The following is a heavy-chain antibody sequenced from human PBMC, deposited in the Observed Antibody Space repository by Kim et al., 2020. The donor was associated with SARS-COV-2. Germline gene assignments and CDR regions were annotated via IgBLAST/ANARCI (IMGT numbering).Heavy chain of an antibody. CDR1: GYTFTSYD. CDR3: ARRFTMVRGVITLMYYYYYYGMDV. CDR2: MNPNSGNT. Sequence: ASVKVSCKASGYTFTSYDINWVRQATGQGLEWMGWMNPNSGNTGYAQKFQGRVTMTRNTSISTAYMELSSLRSEDTAVYYCARRFTMVRGVITLMYYYYYYGMDVWGQGTTVTVSS. J-gene: IGHJ6*02. V-gene: IGHV1-8*01. D-gene: IGHD3-10*01.